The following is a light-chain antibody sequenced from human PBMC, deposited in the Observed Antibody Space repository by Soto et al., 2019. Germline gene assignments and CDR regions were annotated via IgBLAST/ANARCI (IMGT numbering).Light chain of an antibody. CDR2: GAS. V-gene: IGKV3D-15*01. J-gene: IGKJ5*01. Sequence: IVMTQSPATLSVSPGERATLSCRASQSVSSNLAWYQQKPGQAPRVLVYGASSRATGIPDRFSGSGSATDFTLTISRLEPEDFAVYYCQQYDISPITFGQGTRLEIK. CDR1: QSVSSN. CDR3: QQYDISPIT.